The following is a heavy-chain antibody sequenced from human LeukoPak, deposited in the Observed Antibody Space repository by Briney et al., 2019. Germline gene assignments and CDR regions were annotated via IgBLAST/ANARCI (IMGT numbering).Heavy chain of an antibody. CDR3: AKVFSHCSGGSCYPELCIDY. CDR1: GGTFSSYG. CDR2: ISYDGSNK. V-gene: IGHV3-30*18. D-gene: IGHD2-15*01. Sequence: SCKASGGTFSSYGMHWVRQAPGKGLEWVAVISYDGSNKYYADSVKGRFTISRDNSKNTLYLQMNSLRAEDTAVYYCAKVFSHCSGGSCYPELCIDYWGQGTLVTVSS. J-gene: IGHJ4*02.